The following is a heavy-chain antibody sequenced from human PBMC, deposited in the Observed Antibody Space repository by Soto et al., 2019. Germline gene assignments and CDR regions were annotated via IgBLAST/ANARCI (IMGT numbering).Heavy chain of an antibody. Sequence: EVQLLESGGGLVQPGGSLRLSCAASGFTFSSYAMNWVRQAPGKGLEWVSVISGSGGSTYYADSVKGPFTISSDNSKNTLYLQMNSLRAEDTAVYYCARRSSSWYFDYWGQGTLVTVSS. CDR3: ARRSSSWYFDY. CDR1: GFTFSSYA. D-gene: IGHD6-13*01. V-gene: IGHV3-23*01. CDR2: ISGSGGST. J-gene: IGHJ4*02.